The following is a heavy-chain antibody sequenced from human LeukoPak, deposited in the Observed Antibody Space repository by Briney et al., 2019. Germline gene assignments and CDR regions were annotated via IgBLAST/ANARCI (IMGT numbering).Heavy chain of an antibody. J-gene: IGHJ5*02. V-gene: IGHV3-11*04. CDR1: GFTFSDYY. CDR3: ARGLGEGYCSSTSCYTGWFDP. D-gene: IGHD2-2*02. Sequence: GGSLRLSCAASGFTFSDYYMSWIRQAPGKGLEWVSYISSSGSTIYYADSVKGRFTISRDNAKDSLYLQMNSLRAEDTAVYYCARGLGEGYCSSTSCYTGWFDPWGQGTLVTVSS. CDR2: ISSSGSTI.